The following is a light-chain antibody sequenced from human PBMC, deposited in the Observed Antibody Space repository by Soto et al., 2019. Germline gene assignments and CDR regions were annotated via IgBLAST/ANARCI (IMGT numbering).Light chain of an antibody. CDR3: SSYTSSTTPAI. CDR2: EVS. J-gene: IGLJ2*01. V-gene: IGLV2-14*02. Sequence: QSVLTQPASVSESPGQSITISCTGTSSDVGSYNLVSWYQQHPGEAPKLIIYEVSNRPSGVSNRFSGSKSGNTASLTISGLQAEDEADYYCSSYTSSTTPAIFGGGTKLTVL. CDR1: SSDVGSYNL.